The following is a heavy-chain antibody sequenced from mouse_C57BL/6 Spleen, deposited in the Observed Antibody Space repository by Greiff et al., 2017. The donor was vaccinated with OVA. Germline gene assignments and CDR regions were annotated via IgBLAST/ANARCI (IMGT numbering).Heavy chain of an antibody. J-gene: IGHJ3*01. CDR3: ARGGYDGAWFAY. V-gene: IGHV1-39*01. Sequence: EVKLMESGPELVKPGASVKISCKASGYSFTVYNMNWVKQSNGKSLEWIGVINPNYGTTSYNQKFKGKATLTVDQSSSTAYMQLNSLTSEDSAVYYCARGGYDGAWFAYWGQGTLVTVSA. CDR1: GYSFTVYN. D-gene: IGHD2-2*01. CDR2: INPNYGTT.